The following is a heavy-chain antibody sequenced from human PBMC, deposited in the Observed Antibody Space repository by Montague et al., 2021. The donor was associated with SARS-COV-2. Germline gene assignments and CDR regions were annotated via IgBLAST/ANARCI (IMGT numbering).Heavy chain of an antibody. J-gene: IGHJ4*02. Sequence: SETLFLTCTASSGSLSGYYWNWIRQPPGKGLEWIGFTHYSGTTKYNPSLKSRLNMSLDTSKNQFSLTLNSVTAADTAIYYCARGTAYDHVYYWGQGAPVTVAS. V-gene: IGHV4-59*12. CDR2: THYSGTT. CDR1: SGSLSGYY. D-gene: IGHD2-8*02. CDR3: ARGTAYDHVYY.